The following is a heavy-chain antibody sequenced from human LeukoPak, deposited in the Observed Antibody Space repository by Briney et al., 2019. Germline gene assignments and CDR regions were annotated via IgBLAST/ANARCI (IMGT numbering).Heavy chain of an antibody. CDR1: GGSISSSSYY. D-gene: IGHD2-21*02. CDR3: ARREGYCGGDCFYNWFDP. CDR2: IYYSGST. V-gene: IGHV4-39*01. J-gene: IGHJ5*02. Sequence: SETLSLTCTVSGGSISSSSYYWGWIRQPPGKGLEWIGSIYYSGSTYYNPSLKSRVTISVDTSKNQFSLKLSSVTAADTAVYYCARREGYCGGDCFYNWFDPWGQGTLVTVSS.